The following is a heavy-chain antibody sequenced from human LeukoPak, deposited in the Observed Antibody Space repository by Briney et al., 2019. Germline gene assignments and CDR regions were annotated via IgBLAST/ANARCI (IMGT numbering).Heavy chain of an antibody. CDR1: GYTFTSYD. Sequence: GASVKVSCKASGYTFTSYDINWVRQATGQGLEWMGWMNPNSGNTGYAQKFQGRVTMTRNTSISTAYMELSSLRSEDTAVYYCARVARDTYYDYVWGSYRYPYYFDYWGQGTLVTVSS. CDR3: ARVARDTYYDYVWGSYRYPYYFDY. V-gene: IGHV1-8*01. CDR2: MNPNSGNT. D-gene: IGHD3-16*02. J-gene: IGHJ4*02.